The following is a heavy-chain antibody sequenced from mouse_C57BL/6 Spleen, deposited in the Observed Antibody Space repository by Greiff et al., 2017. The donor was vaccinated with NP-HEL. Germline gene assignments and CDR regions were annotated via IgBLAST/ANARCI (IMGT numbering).Heavy chain of an antibody. CDR3: PSGLLRYFDY. Sequence: VQLQQSGPELVKPGASVKISCKASGYAFSSSWMNWVKQRPGKGLEWIGRIYPGDGDTNYNGKFKGKATLTADKSSSTAYMQLSSLTSEDSAVYFCPSGLLRYFDYWGQDTTLTVSS. V-gene: IGHV1-82*01. CDR1: GYAFSSSW. D-gene: IGHD1-1*01. J-gene: IGHJ2*01. CDR2: IYPGDGDT.